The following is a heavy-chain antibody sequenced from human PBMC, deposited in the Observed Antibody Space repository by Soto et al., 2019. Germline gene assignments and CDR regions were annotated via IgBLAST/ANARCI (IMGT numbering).Heavy chain of an antibody. CDR2: IYWDDDK. CDR1: GFSLSTSGVG. V-gene: IGHV2-5*02. D-gene: IGHD3-10*01. CDR3: ALPYNMVRGVKTYAFDI. Sequence: QITLKESGPTLVKPTQTLTLTCTFSGFSLSTSGVGVGWIRQPPGKALEWLALIYWDDDKRYSPSLKSRLTITKDTSKNQVVLTMTNMDPVDTATYYCALPYNMVRGVKTYAFDIWGQGTMVTVSS. J-gene: IGHJ3*02.